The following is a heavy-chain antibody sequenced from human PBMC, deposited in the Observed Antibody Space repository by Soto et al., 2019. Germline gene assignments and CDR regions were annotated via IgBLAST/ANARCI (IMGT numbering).Heavy chain of an antibody. V-gene: IGHV4-39*01. Sequence: SETRSLTCTVSGGSISSSSYYWGWIRQPPGKGREWIGSIYYSGSTYYNLSLKSPVTISVDTSKNQFSLKLSSVTAADTAVYYCARLLWFGELSWFDHWGQGTLVTVSS. CDR3: ARLLWFGELSWFDH. CDR2: IYYSGST. CDR1: GGSISSSSYY. D-gene: IGHD3-10*01. J-gene: IGHJ5*02.